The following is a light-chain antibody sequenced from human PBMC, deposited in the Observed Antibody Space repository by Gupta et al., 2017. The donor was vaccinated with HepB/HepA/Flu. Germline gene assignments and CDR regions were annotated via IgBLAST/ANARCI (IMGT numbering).Light chain of an antibody. J-gene: IGLJ1*01. CDR2: ETS. CDR3: QSYDNSLSGYV. CDR1: SSNIGAGYD. V-gene: IGLV1-40*01. Sequence: QSVLTQPPSVSGAPGQRVTISCTGSSSNIGAGYDVHWYQQLPGTAPKLLIYETSNRPSGVPDRFSGSKSGSSASLAITGLQAEDEADYYCQSYDNSLSGYVFATGTKVTVL.